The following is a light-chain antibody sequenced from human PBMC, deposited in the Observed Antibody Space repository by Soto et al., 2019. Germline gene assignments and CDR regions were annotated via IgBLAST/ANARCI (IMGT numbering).Light chain of an antibody. Sequence: EIVLTQSPGTLSLSPGERATLSCRASESVSSSYLAWYQQKPGQAPRLLIFGASSRATGTPDRFSGSGYGTDFTLTISRLEPEDFAVYYCQQYGSSPPWTFGQGTRLEN. CDR2: GAS. CDR3: QQYGSSPPWT. V-gene: IGKV3-20*01. J-gene: IGKJ5*01. CDR1: ESVSSSY.